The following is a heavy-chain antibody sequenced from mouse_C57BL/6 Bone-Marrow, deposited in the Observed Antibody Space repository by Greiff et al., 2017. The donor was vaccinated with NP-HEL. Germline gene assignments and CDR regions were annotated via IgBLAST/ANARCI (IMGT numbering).Heavy chain of an antibody. D-gene: IGHD1-1*01. V-gene: IGHV1-81*01. CDR2: IYPRSGNT. CDR1: GYTFTSYG. CDR3: APYYYGFDY. J-gene: IGHJ2*01. Sequence: QVTLKESGAELARPGASVKLSCKASGYTFTSYGISWVKQRTGQGLEWIGEIYPRSGNTYYNEKFKGKATLTADKSSSTAYMELRSLTSEDSAVYFCAPYYYGFDYWGQGTTLTVSS.